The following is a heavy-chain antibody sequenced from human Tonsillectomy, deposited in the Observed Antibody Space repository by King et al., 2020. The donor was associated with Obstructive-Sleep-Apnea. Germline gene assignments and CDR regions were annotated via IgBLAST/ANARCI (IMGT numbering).Heavy chain of an antibody. CDR2: IYPGDSDT. D-gene: IGHD4-23*01. Sequence: QLVQSGAEVKKPGESLKISCKGSGYSFTSYWIGWVRQMPGKGLEWMGIIYPGDSDTRYSPSFQGQVTISADKSLSTAYLQWSSLKAADTAMYYCARLYGRSPGAVRVVTPEFDYCGQGTLVTVSS. CDR3: ARLYGRSPGAVRVVTPEFDY. J-gene: IGHJ4*02. V-gene: IGHV5-51*01. CDR1: GYSFTSYW.